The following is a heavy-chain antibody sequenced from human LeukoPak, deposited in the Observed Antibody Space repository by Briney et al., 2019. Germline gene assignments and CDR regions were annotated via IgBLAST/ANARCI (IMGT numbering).Heavy chain of an antibody. Sequence: ASVKVSCKASGYTFTSYDINWVRQATGQGLEWMGWISAYNGNTNYAQKLQGRVTMTTDTSTSTAYMELRRLRSDDTAVYYCARDRVAGNNWFDRWGQGTLVTVSS. D-gene: IGHD6-19*01. V-gene: IGHV1-18*01. CDR1: GYTFTSYD. CDR2: ISAYNGNT. CDR3: ARDRVAGNNWFDR. J-gene: IGHJ5*02.